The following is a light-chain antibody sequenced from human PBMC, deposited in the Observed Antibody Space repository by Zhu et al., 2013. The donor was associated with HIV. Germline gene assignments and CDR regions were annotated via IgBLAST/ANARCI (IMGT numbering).Light chain of an antibody. CDR3: QQSDSTPPDT. J-gene: IGKJ2*01. CDR2: AAS. V-gene: IGKV1-39*01. CDR1: QNINIH. Sequence: DIQMTQSPSSLSASIGDRVTITCRTSQNINIHLNWYQQRPGTAPKLLIHAASSLQSGVPSRFSGSGSGTHFTLTISSLQPEDFATYYCQQSDSTPPDTFGQGTKLEIK.